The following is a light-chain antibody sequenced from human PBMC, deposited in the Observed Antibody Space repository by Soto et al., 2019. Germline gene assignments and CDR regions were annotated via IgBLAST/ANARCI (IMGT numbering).Light chain of an antibody. Sequence: EIVLTQSPATLSLSPGERATLSCRASQSVSSYLAWYHQKPGQAPRLLIYDASNRATGIPARFSGSGSGTDFTLTISSLEPEDFAVYYCQQHSNWPWTFGQGTKVEIK. CDR2: DAS. CDR1: QSVSSY. J-gene: IGKJ1*01. V-gene: IGKV3-11*01. CDR3: QQHSNWPWT.